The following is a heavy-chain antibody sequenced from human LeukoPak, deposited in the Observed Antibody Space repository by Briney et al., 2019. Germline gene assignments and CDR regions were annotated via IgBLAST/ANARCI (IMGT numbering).Heavy chain of an antibody. CDR2: IYYSGST. D-gene: IGHD3-22*01. CDR3: ATPYYYDNSVCAFDI. Sequence: SETLSLTCTVSGGSISSSSYYWGWIRQPPGKGLEWIGNIYYSGSTYYNPSLKSRVTISADTSKNQFSLRLSSVTAADTAVYYCATPYYYDNSVCAFDIWGQGTMVTVSS. V-gene: IGHV4-39*01. J-gene: IGHJ3*02. CDR1: GGSISSSSYY.